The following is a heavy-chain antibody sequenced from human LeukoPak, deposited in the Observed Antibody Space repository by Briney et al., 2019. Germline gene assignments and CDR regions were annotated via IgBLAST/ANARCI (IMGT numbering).Heavy chain of an antibody. CDR1: GFSLSSYA. CDR2: ISGSGGST. J-gene: IGHJ6*03. D-gene: IGHD5-24*01. CDR3: AKLEMATQIWDYMDA. Sequence: GGSLRLSCAASGFSLSSYAMSWVRQAPGKGLEWVSAISGSGGSTYYADSVKGRFTISRDNSKNTLYLQMNSLRAEDTAVYYCAKLEMATQIWDYMDAWGKGTTVTVSS. V-gene: IGHV3-23*01.